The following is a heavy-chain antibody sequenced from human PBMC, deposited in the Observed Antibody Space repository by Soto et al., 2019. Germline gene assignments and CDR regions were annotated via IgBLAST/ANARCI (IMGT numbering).Heavy chain of an antibody. J-gene: IGHJ6*02. CDR2: INTGGVTI. CDR3: ARDKGEQVAYGMDV. D-gene: IGHD3-16*01. V-gene: IGHV3-48*03. CDR1: GFTLSSCE. Sequence: EEQLVESGGDLVQPGGSLRLSCTASGFTLSSCEMNWVRQAPGKGPEWVSYINTGGVTIYADSVKGRFTISRDNAQNSLLLQMNSLRAEDTAVYYCARDKGEQVAYGMDVWGQGTTVTVSS.